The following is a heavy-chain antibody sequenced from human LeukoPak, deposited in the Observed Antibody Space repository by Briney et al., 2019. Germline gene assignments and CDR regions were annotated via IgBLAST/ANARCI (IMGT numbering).Heavy chain of an antibody. CDR1: GFTFGSYW. CDR2: INLDGSDK. CDR3: ARDRPQSRTGIDY. Sequence: GGSLRLSCAASGFTFGSYWMSWVRQAPGRGLNWGANINLDGSDKYYVDSVKGRFTISRDNAENSLYLQMNSLRAEDTAVYYCARDRPQSRTGIDYWGQGTLVTVSS. V-gene: IGHV3-7*01. D-gene: IGHD7-27*01. J-gene: IGHJ4*02.